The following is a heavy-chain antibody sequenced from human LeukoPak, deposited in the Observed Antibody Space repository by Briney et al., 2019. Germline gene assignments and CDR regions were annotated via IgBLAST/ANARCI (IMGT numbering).Heavy chain of an antibody. CDR1: GFTFSSYS. Sequence: GSLRLSCAASGFTFSSYSMNWVRQAPGKGLEWVSYISSASGSIYYADSVKGRFTISRDNAKNSLFLQMNSLRAEDTAVYYCAKDPGTYYDFWSGYPYYFDYWGQGTLVTVSS. D-gene: IGHD3-3*01. J-gene: IGHJ4*02. CDR2: ISSASGSI. V-gene: IGHV3-48*04. CDR3: AKDPGTYYDFWSGYPYYFDY.